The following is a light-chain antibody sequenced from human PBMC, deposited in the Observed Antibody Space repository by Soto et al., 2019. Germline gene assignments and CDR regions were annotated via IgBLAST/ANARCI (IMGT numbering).Light chain of an antibody. CDR1: QRVSSSY. V-gene: IGKV3-20*01. CDR3: QQYHSSPVT. J-gene: IGKJ1*01. Sequence: EIVLTQSPGTLSLSPGEIATLSCRASQRVSSSYLAWYQQKPGQTPRLLIYGASDRATGIPDRFSGSGSGTDFTLTISRLEPEDFAVYYCQQYHSSPVTFGQGTKVEIK. CDR2: GAS.